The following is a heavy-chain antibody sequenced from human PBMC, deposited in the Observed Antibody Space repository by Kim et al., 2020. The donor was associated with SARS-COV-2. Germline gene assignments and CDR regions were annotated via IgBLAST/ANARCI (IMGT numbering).Heavy chain of an antibody. V-gene: IGHV3-7*01. Sequence: SEKYYVDSVKGRFTISRDNAKNSLYLQMNSLRAEDTAVYYCARGLSHFDYWGQGTLVTVSS. J-gene: IGHJ4*02. CDR2: SEK. CDR3: ARGLSHFDY.